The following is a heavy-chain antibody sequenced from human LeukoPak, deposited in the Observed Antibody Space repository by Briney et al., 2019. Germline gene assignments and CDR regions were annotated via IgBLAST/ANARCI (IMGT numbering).Heavy chain of an antibody. CDR3: ARDPRTDGRYFDY. CDR1: GFTVSSNY. D-gene: IGHD2-2*01. V-gene: IGHV3-66*01. CDR2: IYSGGST. J-gene: IGHJ4*02. Sequence: PGGSLRLSCAASGFTVSSNYMSWVRQAPGKGLDWVSVIYSGGSTYYADSVKGRFTISRDNSKNTLYLQMNSLRAEDTAVYYCARDPRTDGRYFDYWGQGTLVTVSS.